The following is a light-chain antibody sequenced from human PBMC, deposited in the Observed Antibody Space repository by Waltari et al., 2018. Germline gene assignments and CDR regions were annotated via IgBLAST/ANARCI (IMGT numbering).Light chain of an antibody. J-gene: IGKJ4*01. Sequence: EIVLTQSPGTMSLAPGERATLSCRASKTFSSNYLAWYQQKPGQPPRLLIYGASSRATGIPDRFSGSGSGTDFTLTISRLEPEDFALYYCQQYSSSPRLTFGGGTKVEVK. V-gene: IGKV3-20*01. CDR1: KTFSSNY. CDR3: QQYSSSPRLT. CDR2: GAS.